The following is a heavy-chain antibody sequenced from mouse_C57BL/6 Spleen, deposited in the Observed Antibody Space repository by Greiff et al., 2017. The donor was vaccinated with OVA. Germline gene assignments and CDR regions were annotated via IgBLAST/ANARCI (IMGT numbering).Heavy chain of an antibody. CDR3: ARSNYHAMDY. J-gene: IGHJ4*01. CDR2: ISSGSSTI. D-gene: IGHD2-5*01. V-gene: IGHV5-17*01. Sequence: VQLKESGGGLVKPGGSLKLSCAASGFTFSDYGMHWVRQAPEKGLEWVAYISSGSSTIYYADTVKGRFTISRDNAKNTLFLQMTSLRSEDTAMYYCARSNYHAMDYWGQGTSVTVSS. CDR1: GFTFSDYG.